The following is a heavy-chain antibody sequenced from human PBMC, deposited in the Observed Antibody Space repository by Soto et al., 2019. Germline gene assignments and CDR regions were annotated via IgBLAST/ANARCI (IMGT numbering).Heavy chain of an antibody. J-gene: IGHJ4*02. D-gene: IGHD5-12*01. V-gene: IGHV3-74*01. Sequence: EVLLVESGGGIVQPGGSLRLSCAASGFPFGGEWMHWVRQAPGKGLVWVSRMNKDGSSTAYADSVRGRFTISRDNSKRTLYLLMTNLRAEDTALYNCVGRYGYPPGWGQGTLVIVSS. CDR3: VGRYGYPPG. CDR2: MNKDGSST. CDR1: GFPFGGEW.